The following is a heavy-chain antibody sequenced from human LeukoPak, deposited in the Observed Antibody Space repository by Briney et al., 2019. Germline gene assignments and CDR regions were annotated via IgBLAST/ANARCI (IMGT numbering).Heavy chain of an antibody. CDR3: AKDRSSSDDY. J-gene: IGHJ4*02. Sequence: GGSLRLSCAASGFTFSSYGMHWVRQAPGKGLEWVAFIRYDGSNKYYADSVKGRFTISRDNSKNTLYLQMNCLRAEDTAVYYCAKDRSSSDDYWGQGTLVTVSS. CDR2: IRYDGSNK. V-gene: IGHV3-30*02. D-gene: IGHD6-6*01. CDR1: GFTFSSYG.